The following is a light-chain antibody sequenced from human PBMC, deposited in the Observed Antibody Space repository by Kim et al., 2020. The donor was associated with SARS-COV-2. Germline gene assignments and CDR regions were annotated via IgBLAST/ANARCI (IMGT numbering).Light chain of an antibody. J-gene: IGLJ3*02. CDR1: SGSSASNY. V-gene: IGLV6-57*03. Sequence: KTVTSNCTRDSGSSASNYVQWDEQRPGSAHTTVIYEDRQRPSGVPDRFAGSIDSSSNAASLTISGLKTEDEAGCYCQSYDSSNHWVFGGGTQLTVL. CDR3: QSYDSSNHWV. CDR2: EDR.